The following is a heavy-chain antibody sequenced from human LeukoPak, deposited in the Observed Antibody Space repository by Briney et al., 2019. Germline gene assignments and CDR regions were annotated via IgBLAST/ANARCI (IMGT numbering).Heavy chain of an antibody. CDR3: ARDGRFGELLDY. CDR2: ISAYNGDT. J-gene: IGHJ4*02. Sequence: EASVKVSCKASGYTFTTYGISWVRQAPGQGPEWMGWISAYNGDTNYAQELQGRVTMTTVTSTNTVYMELRSLRSDDTAVYYRARDGRFGELLDYWGQGTPVTVSS. V-gene: IGHV1-18*01. CDR1: GYTFTTYG. D-gene: IGHD3-10*01.